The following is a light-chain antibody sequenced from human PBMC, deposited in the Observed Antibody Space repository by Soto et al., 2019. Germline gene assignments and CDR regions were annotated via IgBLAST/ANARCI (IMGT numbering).Light chain of an antibody. V-gene: IGKV3-20*01. CDR2: GAS. Sequence: EILLTQSPGTLSLSPGERATLSCRASQSVGSSYLAWYQQKPGQAPRLLIYGASTRATGIPDRFSGSGSGTDFTLTISRLEPEDVAVYYCQQYNTSGTFGQGTKVEIK. CDR3: QQYNTSGT. CDR1: QSVGSSY. J-gene: IGKJ1*01.